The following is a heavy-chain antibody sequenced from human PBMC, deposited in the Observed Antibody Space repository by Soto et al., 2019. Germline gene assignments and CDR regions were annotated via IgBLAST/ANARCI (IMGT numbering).Heavy chain of an antibody. V-gene: IGHV4-31*03. Sequence: QVQLQESGPGLEKPSQTLSLTCTVSGGSISSGGYYWSWIRQHPGKGLEWIGYIYYSGSTYYNPSLKSRVTISVDTSKNQFSLKLSSVTAADTAVYYCARTSCSGGSCYKIDYWGQGTLVTVSS. CDR2: IYYSGST. CDR3: ARTSCSGGSCYKIDY. D-gene: IGHD2-15*01. J-gene: IGHJ4*02. CDR1: GGSISSGGYY.